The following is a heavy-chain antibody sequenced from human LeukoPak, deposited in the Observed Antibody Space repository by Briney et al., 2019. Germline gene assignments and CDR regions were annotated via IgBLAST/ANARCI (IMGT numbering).Heavy chain of an antibody. V-gene: IGHV3-11*01. CDR3: ARDYGEGAFDI. Sequence: GGSLRLSCAASGFTFSDYYMSWTRQVPGKGLEWVSYISSSGSTIYYADSVKGRFTISRDNAKNSLYLQMNSLRAEDTAVYYCARDYGEGAFDIWGQGTMVTVSS. CDR2: ISSSGSTI. CDR1: GFTFSDYY. J-gene: IGHJ3*02. D-gene: IGHD4/OR15-4a*01.